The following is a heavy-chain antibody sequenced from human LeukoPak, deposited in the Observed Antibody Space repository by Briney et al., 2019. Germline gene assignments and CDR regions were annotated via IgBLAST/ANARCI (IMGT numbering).Heavy chain of an antibody. V-gene: IGHV3-9*01. CDR1: GFTVSSNY. Sequence: GGSLRLSCAASGFTVSSNYMSWVRKAPGKGMEWVSGISWNSGSIGYADSVKGRFTISRDNAKNSLYLQMNSLRAEDTALYYCAKQTFLGYYFDYWGQGTLVTVSS. CDR2: ISWNSGSI. CDR3: AKQTFLGYYFDY. J-gene: IGHJ4*02. D-gene: IGHD2/OR15-2a*01.